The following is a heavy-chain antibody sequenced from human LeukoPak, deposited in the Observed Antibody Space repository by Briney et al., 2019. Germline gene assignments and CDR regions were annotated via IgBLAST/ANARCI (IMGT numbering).Heavy chain of an antibody. Sequence: GGSLRLSCAASGFTFSSYWMSWVRQAPGKGLEWVANIKQDGSEKYYVDSVKGRFTISRDNAKNSLYLQMNSLRAEDTAVYYCARDGYPFYGYRLLGYYYYGMDFWGQGTTVTVSS. J-gene: IGHJ6*02. CDR1: GFTFSSYW. CDR3: ARDGYPFYGYRLLGYYYYGMDF. D-gene: IGHD5-18*01. V-gene: IGHV3-7*03. CDR2: IKQDGSEK.